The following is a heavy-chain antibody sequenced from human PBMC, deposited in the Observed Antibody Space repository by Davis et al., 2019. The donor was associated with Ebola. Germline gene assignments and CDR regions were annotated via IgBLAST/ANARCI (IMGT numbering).Heavy chain of an antibody. CDR2: ISSSGSTI. CDR1: GFTFSDYY. Sequence: PGGSLRLSCAASGFTFSDYYMSWIRQAPGKGLEWVSYISSSGSTIYYADSVKGRFTISRDNAKNSLYLQMNSLRAEDTAVYYCAREPQQLPYYYGMDVWGQGTTVTVSS. CDR3: AREPQQLPYYYGMDV. J-gene: IGHJ6*02. D-gene: IGHD6-13*01. V-gene: IGHV3-11*01.